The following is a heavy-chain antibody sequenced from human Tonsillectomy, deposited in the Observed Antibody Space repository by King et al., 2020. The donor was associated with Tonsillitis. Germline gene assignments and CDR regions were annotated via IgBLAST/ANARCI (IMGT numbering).Heavy chain of an antibody. CDR3: ARDRGQGRVLYGMDV. Sequence: QLVQSGAEVKKPGASVKVSCKASGYTFTGYYMHWVRQAPGQGLEWMGWINPNSGGTNYAQKFQGRVTMTRDTSTSTAYMELGRLRSDDTAVYYCARDRGQGRVLYGMDVWGQGTTVTVSS. D-gene: IGHD3-16*01. CDR1: GYTFTGYY. V-gene: IGHV1-2*02. J-gene: IGHJ6*02. CDR2: INPNSGGT.